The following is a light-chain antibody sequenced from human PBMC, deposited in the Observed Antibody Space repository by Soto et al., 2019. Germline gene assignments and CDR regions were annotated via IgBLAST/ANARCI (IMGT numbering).Light chain of an antibody. Sequence: QSALDQPASVSGSPGQSITISCTGTSRDVGGYNYVSWYQQHPGKAPKLMIYDVTNRPSGVSNRFSGSKSGNTASLTISGLQAEDEADYYCSSYTTSSTPYVFGTGTKVTVL. CDR2: DVT. J-gene: IGLJ1*01. V-gene: IGLV2-14*01. CDR3: SSYTTSSTPYV. CDR1: SRDVGGYNY.